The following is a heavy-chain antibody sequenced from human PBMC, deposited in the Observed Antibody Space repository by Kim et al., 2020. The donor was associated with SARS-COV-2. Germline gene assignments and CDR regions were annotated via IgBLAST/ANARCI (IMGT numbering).Heavy chain of an antibody. Sequence: LKGRVTITRDTSKSTLYLQMNSLRAEDTAVYYCARSGAYDSSGYYYFDYWGQGTLVTVSS. V-gene: IGHV3-23*01. CDR3: ARSGAYDSSGYYYFDY. J-gene: IGHJ4*02. D-gene: IGHD3-22*01.